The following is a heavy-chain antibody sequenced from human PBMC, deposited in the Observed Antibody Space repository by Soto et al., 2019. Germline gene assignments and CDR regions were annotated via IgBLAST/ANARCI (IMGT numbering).Heavy chain of an antibody. CDR1: GFTFSSYS. CDR2: ISSSSSTI. D-gene: IGHD2-2*01. V-gene: IGHV3-48*01. J-gene: IGHJ5*02. CDR3: AREYCSSTSCYEDYNWFDP. Sequence: GGSLRLSCVASGFTFSSYSMNWVRQAPGKGLEWVSYISSSSSTIYYADSVKGRFTISRDNAKNSLYLQMNSLRAEDTAVYYCAREYCSSTSCYEDYNWFDPWGQGTLVTVSS.